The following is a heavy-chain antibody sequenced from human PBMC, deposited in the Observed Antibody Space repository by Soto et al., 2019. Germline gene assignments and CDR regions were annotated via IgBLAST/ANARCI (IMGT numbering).Heavy chain of an antibody. V-gene: IGHV3-30-3*01. CDR2: ISYDGSNK. Sequence: QVQLVESGGGVVQPGRSLRLSCAASGFTFSSYAMHWVRQAPGKGLEWVAVISYDGSNKYYADSVKGRFTISRDNSKNTLYLQMNRLRAEDTAVYYCASDPILWFGESDAFDIWGQGTMVTVSS. CDR3: ASDPILWFGESDAFDI. D-gene: IGHD3-10*01. CDR1: GFTFSSYA. J-gene: IGHJ3*02.